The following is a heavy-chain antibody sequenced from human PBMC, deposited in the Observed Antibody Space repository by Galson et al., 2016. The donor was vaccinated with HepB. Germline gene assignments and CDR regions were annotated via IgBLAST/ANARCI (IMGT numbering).Heavy chain of an antibody. V-gene: IGHV3-7*01. CDR3: ARHEAGSGDSRGYFDY. CDR2: TNELGTES. J-gene: IGHJ4*02. D-gene: IGHD3-22*01. CDR1: GFSFSSFW. Sequence: SLRLSCAASGFSFSSFWMSWVRQAPGKGLEWVGSTNELGTESYYVDSVKGRFTILRANSKNSVYLRMNALSDEDTAVYYCARHEAGSGDSRGYFDYWGQGTLVTVSS.